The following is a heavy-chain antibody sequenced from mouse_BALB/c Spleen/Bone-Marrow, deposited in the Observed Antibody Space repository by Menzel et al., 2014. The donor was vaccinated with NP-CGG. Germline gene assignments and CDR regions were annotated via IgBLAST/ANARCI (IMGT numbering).Heavy chain of an antibody. D-gene: IGHD2-4*01. J-gene: IGHJ4*01. CDR2: TWGDGST. V-gene: IGHV2-6-7*01. CDR3: ARDSFLITRALDY. Sequence: VQGVESGPGLVAPSQSLSITCTVSGFSLTGYGVSWVRQSPGKGLEWLGMTWGDGSTDYNSALKSRLSISKDNSKSQVFLKMNSLQTDDTARYYCARDSFLITRALDYWGQGTSVTVSS. CDR1: GFSLTGYG.